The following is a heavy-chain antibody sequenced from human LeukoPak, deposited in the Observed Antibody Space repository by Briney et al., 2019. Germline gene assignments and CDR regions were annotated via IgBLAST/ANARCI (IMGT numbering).Heavy chain of an antibody. CDR3: TRVFVGDEYSSSGY. D-gene: IGHD6-13*01. CDR2: INSDGSST. Sequence: GGSLRLSCAASGFTFSRYYMHWVRQAPGKGLVWVSRINSDGSSTTYADSVKGRFTISRGNAKNTLYLQMNSLKVEDTAVYYCTRVFVGDEYSSSGYWGQGTLVTVSS. J-gene: IGHJ4*02. CDR1: GFTFSRYY. V-gene: IGHV3-74*01.